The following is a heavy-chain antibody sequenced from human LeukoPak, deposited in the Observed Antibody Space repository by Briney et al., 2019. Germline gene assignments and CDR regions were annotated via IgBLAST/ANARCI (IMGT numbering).Heavy chain of an antibody. CDR2: IRSKANSYAT. D-gene: IGHD1-26*01. CDR1: GFTFSGSA. Sequence: GGSLRLSCAASGFTFSGSAMHWVRQASGKGLEWVGRIRSKANSYATAYAASVKGRFTISRDDSKNTAYLQMNSLKTEDTAVYYCTRPTTVGATVSWGQGTLVTVSS. CDR3: TRPTTVGATVS. J-gene: IGHJ4*02. V-gene: IGHV3-73*01.